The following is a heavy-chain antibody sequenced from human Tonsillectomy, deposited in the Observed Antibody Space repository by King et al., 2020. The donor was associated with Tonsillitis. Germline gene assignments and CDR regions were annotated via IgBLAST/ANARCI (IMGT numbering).Heavy chain of an antibody. CDR2: IDYSGNT. Sequence: VQLQESGPGLVKPSQTLSLTCTVSVGSIRSGDYYWSWIRQPPGKGLEWIGYIDYSGNTYYNPSLKSRVTISVDASKSQFSLKLSSVAAADTAVYYCAKGAGDPYYLDYWGQGTLVTVSS. CDR3: AKGAGDPYYLDY. J-gene: IGHJ4*02. V-gene: IGHV4-30-4*01. CDR1: VGSIRSGDYY. D-gene: IGHD7-27*01.